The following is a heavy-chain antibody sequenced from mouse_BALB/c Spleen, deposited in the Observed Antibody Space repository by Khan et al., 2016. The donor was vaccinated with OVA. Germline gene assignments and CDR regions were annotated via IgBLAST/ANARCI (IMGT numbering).Heavy chain of an antibody. CDR3: AIPSYYYGSNSYWFFAV. CDR2: IYHGSGRT. D-gene: IGHD1-1*01. CDR1: GYTFTDYV. V-gene: IGHV1-77*01. Sequence: VQLQQSGPELVKPGASVKMSCKASGYTFTDYVINWVKQRPGPGLEWIGEIYHGSGRTKYNEKFKGKATLTADKSSNTAYMQLSSLTSKDSAVYFGAIPSYYYGSNSYWFFAVWGAGTTVTVSS. J-gene: IGHJ1*01.